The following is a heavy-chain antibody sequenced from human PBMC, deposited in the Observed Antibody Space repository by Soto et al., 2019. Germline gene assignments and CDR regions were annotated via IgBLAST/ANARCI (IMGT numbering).Heavy chain of an antibody. D-gene: IGHD3-3*01. CDR3: ARDQGITTFGVYSMYYYGMDV. J-gene: IGHJ6*02. Sequence: GASVKVSCKASGGTFSSYTISWVRQAPGQGLEWMGRIIPILGIANYAQKFQGRVTITADKSTSTAYMELSSLRSEDTAVYYCARDQGITTFGVYSMYYYGMDVWGPGTTVTVSS. V-gene: IGHV1-69*04. CDR1: GGTFSSYT. CDR2: IIPILGIA.